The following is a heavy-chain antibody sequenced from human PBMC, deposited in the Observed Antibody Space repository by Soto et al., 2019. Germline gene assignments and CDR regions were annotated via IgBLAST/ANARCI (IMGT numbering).Heavy chain of an antibody. D-gene: IGHD5-12*01. Sequence: GGFLRLSCAASGFTFSSYWMHWVRQAPGKGLEWVSGITDSGGSTYYVDSVKGRFTISRDNSKNTLSLEMNSLRAEDTAVYYCAKDSGWLHYYWGQGTLVTVSS. V-gene: IGHV3-23*01. J-gene: IGHJ4*02. CDR2: ITDSGGST. CDR1: GFTFSSYW. CDR3: AKDSGWLHYY.